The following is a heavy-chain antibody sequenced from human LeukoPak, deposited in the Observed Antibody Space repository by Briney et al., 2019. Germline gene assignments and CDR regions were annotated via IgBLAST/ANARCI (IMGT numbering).Heavy chain of an antibody. J-gene: IGHJ4*02. V-gene: IGHV4-34*01. D-gene: IGHD6-19*01. CDR2: INHSGST. CDR1: GGSFSGYY. Sequence: PSETLSLTCAVYGGSFSGYYWSWIRQPPGKGLEWIGEINHSGSTNYNPSLKSRVTISVDTSKDQFFLKLSSVTAADTAVYYCARRSSGSFDYWGQGTLVTVSS. CDR3: ARRSSGSFDY.